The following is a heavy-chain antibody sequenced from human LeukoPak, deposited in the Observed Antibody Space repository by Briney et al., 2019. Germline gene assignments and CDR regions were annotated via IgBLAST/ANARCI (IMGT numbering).Heavy chain of an antibody. D-gene: IGHD6-13*01. CDR2: ISSSGSTI. J-gene: IGHJ4*02. CDR3: ARGDVAAVSAFDC. CDR1: GFTFSDYS. V-gene: IGHV3-11*01. Sequence: KPGGSLRLSCAASGFTFSDYSMSWIRQAPGEGLEWGSYISSSGSTIYYADSVKGRFTISRDNAKNSLYLQLNSLRAEDTAVYYCARGDVAAVSAFDCWGQGTLVTVSS.